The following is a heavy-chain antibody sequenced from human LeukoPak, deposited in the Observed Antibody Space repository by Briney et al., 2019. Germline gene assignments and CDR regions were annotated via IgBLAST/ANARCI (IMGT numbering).Heavy chain of an antibody. CDR3: ARHFHGAHDY. J-gene: IGHJ4*02. CDR1: GFTFSSYW. D-gene: IGHD3-3*02. CDR2: INTDGSST. V-gene: IGHV3-74*01. Sequence: GGSLRLSCAASGFTFSSYWVHWVRQAPGKGLVWVSRINTDGSSTNYADSVKGRFTVSRDNAKNTLFLQMNSLRVEDTAVYYCARHFHGAHDYWGQGTLVTVSS.